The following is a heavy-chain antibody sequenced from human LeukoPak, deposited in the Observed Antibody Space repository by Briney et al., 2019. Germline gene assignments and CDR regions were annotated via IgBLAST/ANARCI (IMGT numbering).Heavy chain of an antibody. CDR3: AKAPTRLLWFGDLSPFDY. V-gene: IGHV3-23*01. J-gene: IGHJ4*02. CDR2: ISGSGGST. D-gene: IGHD3-10*01. Sequence: PGGSLRLSCAASGFTFSSYAMSWVRQAPGKRLELVSAISGSGGSTYYADSVKGRFTISRDNSKNTLYLQMNSLRAEDTAVYYCAKAPTRLLWFGDLSPFDYWGQGTLVTVSS. CDR1: GFTFSSYA.